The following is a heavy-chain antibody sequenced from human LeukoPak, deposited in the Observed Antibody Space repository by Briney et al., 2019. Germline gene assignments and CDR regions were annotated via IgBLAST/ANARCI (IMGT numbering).Heavy chain of an antibody. CDR3: ARDLSLVGATIAFDI. CDR1: GYTFTSYG. D-gene: IGHD1-26*01. CDR2: ISGYNGNT. J-gene: IGHJ3*02. V-gene: IGHV1-18*01. Sequence: ASVKVSCKASGYTFTSYGINWVRQAPGQGLEWRGWISGYNGNTDYAQKFQGRGTMTTDTSTSTAYMELRSLRSDDTALYYCARDLSLVGATIAFDIWGQGTMVTVSS.